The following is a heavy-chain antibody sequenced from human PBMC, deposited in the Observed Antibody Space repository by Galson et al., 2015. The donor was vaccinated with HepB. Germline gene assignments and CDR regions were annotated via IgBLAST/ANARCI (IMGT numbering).Heavy chain of an antibody. V-gene: IGHV1-18*01. CDR3: ARSGYSSGWFDY. J-gene: IGHJ4*02. CDR2: ISAYNGNT. CDR1: GYTFTSYG. Sequence: SVKVSCKASGYTFTSYGINWVRQAPGQGLECVGWISAYNGNTNYAQKLQGRVTMTTDTSTSTAYMELRSLRSDDTAVYYCARSGYSSGWFDYWGQGTLVTVSS. D-gene: IGHD6-19*01.